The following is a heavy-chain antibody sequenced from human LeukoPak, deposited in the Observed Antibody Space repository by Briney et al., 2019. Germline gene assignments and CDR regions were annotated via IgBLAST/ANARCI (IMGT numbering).Heavy chain of an antibody. CDR1: GFTLSSYG. D-gene: IGHD6-13*01. Sequence: GGSLRLSCAASGFTLSSYGMNWVRQAPGKGLEGVSRMSGSGSSTYYADSVKGRFTISRDNSKNTLYLQMSSLRAEDTAVYYCAKTYTSSRAHYYYYYYMGVWGKGTTVTISS. V-gene: IGHV3-23*01. J-gene: IGHJ6*03. CDR2: MSGSGSST. CDR3: AKTYTSSRAHYYYYYYMGV.